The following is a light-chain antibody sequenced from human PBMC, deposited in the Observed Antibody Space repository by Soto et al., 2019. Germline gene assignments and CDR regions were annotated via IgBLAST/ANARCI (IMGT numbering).Light chain of an antibody. CDR1: QSINSW. J-gene: IGKJ1*01. CDR2: DAS. Sequence: DIQMTQSPSTLSASVGDRVTITCRASQSINSWLAWFQQKPGKAPELLIYDASSFESGVPSRFSGSGSGTEFTLTISSLQPDDFETYYCQQYNSYSWTFGQGTKVEIK. V-gene: IGKV1-5*01. CDR3: QQYNSYSWT.